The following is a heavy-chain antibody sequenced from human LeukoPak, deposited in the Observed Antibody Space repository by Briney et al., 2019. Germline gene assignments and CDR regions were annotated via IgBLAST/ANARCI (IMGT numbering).Heavy chain of an antibody. CDR1: GYTFTSYY. D-gene: IGHD3-3*01. V-gene: IGHV1-46*01. CDR2: INPSGGST. J-gene: IGHJ4*02. CDR3: AIVFTIFGVPSYYFDY. Sequence: SVTVSCKASGYTFTSYYMHWVRQAPGQGLEWMGIINPSGGSTSYAQKFQGRVTMTRDTSTSTVYMELSSLRSEDPAVYYCAIVFTIFGVPSYYFDYCGQGTLLSVSS.